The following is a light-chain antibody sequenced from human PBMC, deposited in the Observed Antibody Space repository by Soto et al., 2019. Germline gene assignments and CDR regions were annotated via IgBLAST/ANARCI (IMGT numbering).Light chain of an antibody. CDR2: SNN. CDR3: AAWDDSLNAVV. V-gene: IGLV1-44*01. J-gene: IGLJ2*01. CDR1: SSNIGSNT. Sequence: QSVLTQPPSASGTPGQRVTISCSGGSSNIGSNTVNWYQQLPVTAPNLLIYSNNQRPSGVPDRFSGSKSGTSASLAISGLQSEDEADYYCAAWDDSLNAVVFGGGTKLTVL.